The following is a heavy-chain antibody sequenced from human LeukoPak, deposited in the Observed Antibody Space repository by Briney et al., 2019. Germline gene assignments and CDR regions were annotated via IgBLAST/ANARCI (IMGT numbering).Heavy chain of an antibody. Sequence: ASVKVSCKASGYTFTNYYIHWVRQAPGQGLEWMGIINPGGSTSYAQKFQGRVTLTRDTSTTTVYMELSSLRSQDTAVYYCAREIGPIQLHLWGSAFDSWGQGTLVTVSS. D-gene: IGHD5-18*01. CDR2: INPGGST. CDR1: GYTFTNYY. J-gene: IGHJ4*02. CDR3: AREIGPIQLHLWGSAFDS. V-gene: IGHV1-46*01.